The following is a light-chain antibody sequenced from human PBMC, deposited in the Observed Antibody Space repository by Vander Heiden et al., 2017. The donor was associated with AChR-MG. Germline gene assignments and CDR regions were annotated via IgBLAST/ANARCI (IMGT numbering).Light chain of an antibody. V-gene: IGKV2-29*03. J-gene: IGKJ2*01. CDR3: MQGIELPRFS. CDR1: QSLLHSYKKTY. CDR2: ELS. Sequence: DIVLTHTPLSLSVTPGQPASIHCKSSQSLLHSYKKTYYYWYLQRPGQSPQLLLYELSRLFSGVPEKFSGSGSGTAFTLIISRVEAEDVGIYYCMQGIELPRFSFGQGTKLDIK.